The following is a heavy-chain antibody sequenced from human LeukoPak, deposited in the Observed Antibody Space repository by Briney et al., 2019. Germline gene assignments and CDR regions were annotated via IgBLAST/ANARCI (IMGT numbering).Heavy chain of an antibody. Sequence: SVKVSCKASGGTFSSYTISWVRQAPGQGLEWMGGIIPIFGTANYAQKFQGRVTITADESTSTAYMELSSLRSEDTAVYYCARGYGSGSYPIYYYYGMDVWGKGTTVTVSS. CDR2: IIPIFGTA. D-gene: IGHD3-10*01. V-gene: IGHV1-69*13. CDR1: GGTFSSYT. CDR3: ARGYGSGSYPIYYYYGMDV. J-gene: IGHJ6*04.